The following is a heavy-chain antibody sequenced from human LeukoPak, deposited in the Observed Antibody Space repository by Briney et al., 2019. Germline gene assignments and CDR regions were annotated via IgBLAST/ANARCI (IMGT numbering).Heavy chain of an antibody. J-gene: IGHJ4*02. V-gene: IGHV3-64*01. CDR2: ISSNGGST. CDR1: GFTFSSYA. CDR3: ARAPFTSRAAYFDY. Sequence: GGSLRLSCTASGFTFSSYAMHWVRQAPGKGLEYVSAISSNGGSTYYANSVKGRFTISRDNSKNTLYLQMGSLRAEDMAVYYCARAPFTSRAAYFDYWGQGTLVTVSS. D-gene: IGHD3-16*01.